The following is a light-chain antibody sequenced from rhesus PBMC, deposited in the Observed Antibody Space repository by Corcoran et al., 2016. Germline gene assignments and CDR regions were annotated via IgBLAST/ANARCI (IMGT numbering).Light chain of an antibody. J-gene: IGLJ6*01. V-gene: IGLV2-32*02. Sequence: QAALTQPRSVSGSPGQSVTISCTGTSSDIGCYNYVSWYQQHPGTAPKLMIYEVTKRPSGVSDRVSGTKSGNTASLTISGLQAEDEADYYCSSYAGSNTFVFGSGTKLTVL. CDR3: SSYAGSNTFV. CDR2: EVT. CDR1: SSDIGCYNY.